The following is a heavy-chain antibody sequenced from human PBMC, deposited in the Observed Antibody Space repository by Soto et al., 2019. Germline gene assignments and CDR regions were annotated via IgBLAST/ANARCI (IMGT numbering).Heavy chain of an antibody. V-gene: IGHV4-59*01. Sequence: SETLSLTCTVSGGSISNFYWSWIRQPPGKGLEWIGYISYSGNTNYNPSLKSRVSISVDTSENQLSLNLTSVTAADTAVYYCARAPMVLSRSYFDSWGQGTPVTV. CDR1: GGSISNFY. CDR2: ISYSGNT. J-gene: IGHJ4*02. CDR3: ARAPMVLSRSYFDS. D-gene: IGHD2-8*01.